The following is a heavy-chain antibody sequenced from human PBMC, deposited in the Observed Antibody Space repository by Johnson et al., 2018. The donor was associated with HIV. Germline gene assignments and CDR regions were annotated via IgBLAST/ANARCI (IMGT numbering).Heavy chain of an antibody. CDR2: ISGSGGST. CDR3: ATDGDGDYAFDI. CDR1: GFTFDDYA. D-gene: IGHD4-17*01. J-gene: IGHJ3*02. V-gene: IGHV3-23*04. Sequence: VQLVESGGGLVQPGGSLRLSCAASGFTFDDYAMHWVRQAPGKGLEWVSGISGSGGSTYYADSVKGRFTISRDNSKNTLYLQMNSLRAEDTAVYYCATDGDGDYAFDIWGQGTMVTVSS.